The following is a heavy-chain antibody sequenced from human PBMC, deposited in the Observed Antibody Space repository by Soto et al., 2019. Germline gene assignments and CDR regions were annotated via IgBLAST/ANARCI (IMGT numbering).Heavy chain of an antibody. Sequence: QVQLQQWGAGLLKPSETLSLTCAVYGGSFSGYYWSWIRQPPGKGLEWIGEINHSGSTNYNPSLTSRVTISVDPSKNQFSLKLSSVTAADTAVYYCAKTIQLWSGIYYYYGMDVWGQGTTVTVSS. D-gene: IGHD5-18*01. CDR1: GGSFSGYY. CDR3: AKTIQLWSGIYYYYGMDV. J-gene: IGHJ6*02. CDR2: INHSGST. V-gene: IGHV4-34*01.